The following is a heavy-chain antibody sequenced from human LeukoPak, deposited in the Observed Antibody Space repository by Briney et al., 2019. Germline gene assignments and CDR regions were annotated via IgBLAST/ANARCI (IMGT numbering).Heavy chain of an antibody. J-gene: IGHJ6*02. V-gene: IGHV3-33*01. D-gene: IGHD3-3*01. CDR3: ARDFLPQVVIIPYYYYYGMDV. CDR2: IWYDGSTK. CDR1: GFTFSSYG. Sequence: PGGSLRLSCAASGFTFSSYGMHWVRQAPGKGLEWVAVIWYDGSTKYYADSVKGRFTISRDNSKNTLYLQMNSLRAEDTAVYYCARDFLPQVVIIPYYYYYGMDVWGQGTTVTVSS.